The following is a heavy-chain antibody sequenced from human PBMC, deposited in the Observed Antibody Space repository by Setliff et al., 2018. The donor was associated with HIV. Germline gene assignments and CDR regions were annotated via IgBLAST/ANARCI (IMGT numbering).Heavy chain of an antibody. CDR1: GYSISSVSYS. CDR2: MYSGGNT. D-gene: IGHD3-22*01. Sequence: PSETLSLTCAVSGYSISSVSYSWGWIRQPPGKGLEWIGYMYSGGNTYYKPSLESRVTISVDTSKNQFSLKLNSVTAADTAVYYCARDQGHHFDSRGQVDFDLWGRGTLVTVSS. CDR3: ARDQGHHFDSRGQVDFDL. J-gene: IGHJ2*01. V-gene: IGHV4-39*07.